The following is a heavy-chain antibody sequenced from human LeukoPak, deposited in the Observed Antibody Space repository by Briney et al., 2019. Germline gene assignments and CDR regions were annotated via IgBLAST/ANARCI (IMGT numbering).Heavy chain of an antibody. J-gene: IGHJ5*02. CDR2: IKTDGSEK. CDR3: ARGDWRPDP. CDR1: GFIYSDYW. D-gene: IGHD3/OR15-3a*01. V-gene: IGHV3-7*01. Sequence: PGGSLRLSCAASGFIYSDYWMSWVRQAPGKGLEWVANIKTDGSEKYYVDSVKGRFTISRDNAKNSLYLQMSSLRAEDTAVYYCARGDWRPDPWGQGTLVTVSS.